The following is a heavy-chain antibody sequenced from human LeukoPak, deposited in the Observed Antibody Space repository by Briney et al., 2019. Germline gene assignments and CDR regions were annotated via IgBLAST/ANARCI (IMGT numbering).Heavy chain of an antibody. CDR1: GGSFSGYY. J-gene: IGHJ4*02. Sequence: SETLSLTCAVYGGSFSGYYWSWIRQPPGKGLEWIGEINHSGSTNYNPSLRSRVTISVDTSKNQFSLKLSSVTAADTAVYYYARHLSGSRWGVRGVIIKRKYYFDYWGQGTLVTVSS. CDR2: INHSGST. V-gene: IGHV4-34*01. CDR3: ARHLSGSRWGVRGVIIKRKYYFDY. D-gene: IGHD3-10*01.